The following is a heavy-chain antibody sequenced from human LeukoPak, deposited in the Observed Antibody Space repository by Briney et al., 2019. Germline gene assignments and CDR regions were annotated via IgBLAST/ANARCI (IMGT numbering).Heavy chain of an antibody. Sequence: ASVKVYCKASGYRFTSYGISWVRQAPGQGLEWMGWISAYNGNTNYAQKLQGRVTMTTDTSTSTAYMELRSLRSDDTAVYYCASGGDGDILTGLVFDYWGQGTLVTVSS. CDR1: GYRFTSYG. J-gene: IGHJ4*02. CDR3: ASGGDGDILTGLVFDY. V-gene: IGHV1-18*01. CDR2: ISAYNGNT. D-gene: IGHD3-9*01.